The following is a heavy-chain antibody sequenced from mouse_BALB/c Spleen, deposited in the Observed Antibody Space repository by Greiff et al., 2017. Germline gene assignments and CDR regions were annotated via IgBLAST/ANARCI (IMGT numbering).Heavy chain of an antibody. Sequence: EVMLVESGGGLVQPGGSLKLSCAASGFTFSSYTMSWVRQTPEKRLEWVAYISNGGGSTYYPDTVKGRFTISRDNAKNTLYLQMSSLKSEDTAMYYCARHYRYDEGVFDYWGQGTTLTVSS. CDR3: ARHYRYDEGVFDY. D-gene: IGHD2-14*01. J-gene: IGHJ2*01. V-gene: IGHV5-12-2*01. CDR1: GFTFSSYT. CDR2: ISNGGGST.